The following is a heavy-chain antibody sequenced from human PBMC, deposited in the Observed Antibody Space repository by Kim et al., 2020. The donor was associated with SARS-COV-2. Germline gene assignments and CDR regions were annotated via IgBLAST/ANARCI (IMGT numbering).Heavy chain of an antibody. D-gene: IGHD3-10*01. CDR1: GGSISSYY. CDR3: ARTGGYGSGRHSGLFDY. CDR2: IYYSGST. J-gene: IGHJ4*02. V-gene: IGHV4-59*13. Sequence: SETLSLTCTVSGGSISSYYWSWIRQPPGKGLEWIGYIYYSGSTNYNPSLKSRVTISVDTSKNQFSLKLSSVTAADTAVYYCARTGGYGSGRHSGLFDYWGQGTLVTVSS.